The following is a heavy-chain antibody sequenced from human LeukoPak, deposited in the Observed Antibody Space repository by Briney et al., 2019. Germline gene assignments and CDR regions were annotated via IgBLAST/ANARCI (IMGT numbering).Heavy chain of an antibody. J-gene: IGHJ4*02. Sequence: GGSLRLYCSASGLTVTNAWMNWVRQAPGEGLDWVGRIASKTDGGATDYAAPVKGRFTISRDDSKNTLNLQMNSLKTEDTAVYYCTTGIRGDWGQGTLVTVSS. D-gene: IGHD3-10*01. CDR3: TTGIRGD. CDR1: GLTVTNAW. CDR2: IASKTDGGAT. V-gene: IGHV3-15*07.